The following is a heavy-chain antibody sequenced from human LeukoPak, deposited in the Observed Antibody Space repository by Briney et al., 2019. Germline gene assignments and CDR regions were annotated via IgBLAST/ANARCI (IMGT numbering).Heavy chain of an antibody. CDR3: ARDTNYYDSSAYAVGDY. J-gene: IGHJ4*02. V-gene: IGHV4-59*12. D-gene: IGHD3-22*01. Sequence: AETLSLTCTVWGGFIKSYYGSWLREPRGKGREGIGYIYYRGSTNYNPSLKSRVTMSVDTSKNQFSLKLSSVTAADTAVYYCARDTNYYDSSAYAVGDYWGQGTLVTVSS. CDR2: IYYRGST. CDR1: GGFIKSYY.